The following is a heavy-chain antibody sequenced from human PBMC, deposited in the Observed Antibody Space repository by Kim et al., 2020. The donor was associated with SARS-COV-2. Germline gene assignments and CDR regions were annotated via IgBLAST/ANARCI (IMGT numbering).Heavy chain of an antibody. CDR1: GFTFSSYG. Sequence: GGSLRLSCAASGFTFSSYGMHWVRQAPGKGLEWVAVISYDGSNKYYADSVKGRFTISRDNSKNTLYLQMNSLRAEDTAVYYCAKVPGLLEWLLYDYYYYMDVWGKGTTVTVSS. D-gene: IGHD3-3*01. CDR3: AKVPGLLEWLLYDYYYYMDV. V-gene: IGHV3-30*18. J-gene: IGHJ6*03. CDR2: ISYDGSNK.